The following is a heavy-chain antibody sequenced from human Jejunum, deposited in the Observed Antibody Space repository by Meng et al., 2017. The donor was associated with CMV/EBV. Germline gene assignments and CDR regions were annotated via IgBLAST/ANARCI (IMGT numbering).Heavy chain of an antibody. CDR1: SYY. CDR2: IYYSGST. V-gene: IGHV4-61*03. CDR3: ARGGYCSSTSCYSGNAFDI. D-gene: IGHD2-2*02. J-gene: IGHJ3*02. Sequence: SYYWNWIRQPPGKRLEWIAYIYYSGSTNYNPSLKSRVTISVDTSKNHFSLKLSSMTAADTAVYYCARGGYCSSTSCYSGNAFDIWGQGTMVTVSS.